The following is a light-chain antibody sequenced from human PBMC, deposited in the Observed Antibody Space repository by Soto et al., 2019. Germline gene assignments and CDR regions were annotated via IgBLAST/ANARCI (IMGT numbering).Light chain of an antibody. CDR3: QQYYSYPPT. V-gene: IGKV1-5*01. CDR2: DAS. CDR1: QSISSW. J-gene: IGKJ1*01. Sequence: DIQMTQSPSTLSASVGDRVTITCRASQSISSWLAWYQQKPGKAPKLLIYDASSLESGVPSRFSGSGSGTAFTLTISCLQSEDFATYYCQQYYSYPPTFGQGTKVDIK.